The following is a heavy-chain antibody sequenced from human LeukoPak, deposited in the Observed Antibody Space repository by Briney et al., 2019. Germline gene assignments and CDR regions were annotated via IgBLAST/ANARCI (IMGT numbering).Heavy chain of an antibody. CDR1: GYTFTSYY. J-gene: IGHJ4*02. D-gene: IGHD3-16*02. Sequence: ASVKVSCKASGYTFTSYYMHWVRQAPGQGLEWMGIINPSGGSTSYAQKFQGRVTMTRDTSTSTVYMELSSLRSEDTAVYYCARAGHVWGSYRYREDYWGQGTLVTVSS. V-gene: IGHV1-46*01. CDR3: ARAGHVWGSYRYREDY. CDR2: INPSGGST.